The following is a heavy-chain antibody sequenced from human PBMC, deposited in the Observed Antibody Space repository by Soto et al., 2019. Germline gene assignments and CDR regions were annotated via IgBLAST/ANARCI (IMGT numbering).Heavy chain of an antibody. CDR2: IYYSGST. CDR1: GGSISSYY. V-gene: IGHV4-59*08. Sequence: QVQLQESGPGLVKPSETLSLTCTVSGGSISSYYWSWIRQPPGKGLEWIGYIYYSGSTNYNPSLKSRVTIAVDTSKNQFSLKLSSVTAADTAVYYCASDRYSSGWFVFDYWGQGTLVTVSS. CDR3: ASDRYSSGWFVFDY. J-gene: IGHJ4*02. D-gene: IGHD6-19*01.